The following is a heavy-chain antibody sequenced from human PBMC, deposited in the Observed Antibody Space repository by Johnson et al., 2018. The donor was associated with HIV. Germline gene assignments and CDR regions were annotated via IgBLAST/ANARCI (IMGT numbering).Heavy chain of an antibody. D-gene: IGHD3-16*01. CDR2: LNWNGDNT. V-gene: IGHV3-20*04. CDR3: ARDPRLGELKIDRRGYAFDI. Sequence: MQLVESGGGLVQPGGSLRLSCAASGFTFSCYDVHWVRQAPGKGLEWVSGLNWNGDNTGYADSLKGRFTIYRDNAKNSLYLQMNSLRVEDTAVYYCARDPRLGELKIDRRGYAFDIWGQGTMVTVSS. CDR1: GFTFSCYD. J-gene: IGHJ3*02.